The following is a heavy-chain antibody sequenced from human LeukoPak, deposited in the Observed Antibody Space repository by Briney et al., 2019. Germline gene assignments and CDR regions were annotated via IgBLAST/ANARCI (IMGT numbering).Heavy chain of an antibody. CDR2: ISGSGGST. Sequence: PGGSLRLSCAASGFTFSGYAMSWVRQAPGKGLEWVSAISGSGGSTYYADSVKGRFTISRDNSKNTLYLQMNSLRAEDTAVYYCAKSSYDYIWGSYRYYFDYWGQGTLATVSS. J-gene: IGHJ4*02. D-gene: IGHD3-16*02. CDR3: AKSSYDYIWGSYRYYFDY. CDR1: GFTFSGYA. V-gene: IGHV3-23*01.